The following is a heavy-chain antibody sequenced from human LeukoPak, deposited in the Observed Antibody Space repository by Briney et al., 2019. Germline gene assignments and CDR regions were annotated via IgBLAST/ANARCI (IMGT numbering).Heavy chain of an antibody. CDR1: GGSFSGYY. J-gene: IGHJ3*02. CDR3: ARFGSSTWYKGAFDI. CDR2: IVHSGNT. D-gene: IGHD1-1*01. V-gene: IGHV4-34*12. Sequence: AETLSLTCAVYGGSFSGYYWSWIRQPPGKGLEWIGEIVHSGNTKYNPSLKSRVTISVDTSKNQFSLNLTSVTAADTAVYYCARFGSSTWYKGAFDIWGQGTMVTVAS.